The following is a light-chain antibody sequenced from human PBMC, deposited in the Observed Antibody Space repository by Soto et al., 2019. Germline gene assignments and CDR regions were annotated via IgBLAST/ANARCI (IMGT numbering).Light chain of an antibody. CDR1: QSVRNY. J-gene: IGKJ1*01. CDR3: QQRSIWPLT. CDR2: DAS. Sequence: EIVLTQSPATLSLSPGERATLSCRASQSVRNYLAWYQQKPGQAPRLLIYDASNRATGIPGRFSGSGSGTDLNLTISSLEPEDCAVYYCQQRSIWPLTFGQGTKVEIK. V-gene: IGKV3-11*01.